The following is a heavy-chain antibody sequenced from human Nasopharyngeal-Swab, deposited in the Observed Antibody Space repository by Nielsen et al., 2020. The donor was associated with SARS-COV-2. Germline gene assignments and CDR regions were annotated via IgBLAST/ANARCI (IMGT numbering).Heavy chain of an antibody. CDR3: AKDLGIVVVPAAIGPDY. CDR2: ISYDGSNK. D-gene: IGHD2-2*01. CDR1: GFTFSSYW. Sequence: GGSLRLSSTASGFTFSSYWMHWVRQAPGKGLEWVAVISYDGSNKYYADSVKGRFTISRDNSKNTLYLQMNSLRAEDTAVYYCAKDLGIVVVPAAIGPDYWGQGTLVTVSS. J-gene: IGHJ4*02. V-gene: IGHV3-30*18.